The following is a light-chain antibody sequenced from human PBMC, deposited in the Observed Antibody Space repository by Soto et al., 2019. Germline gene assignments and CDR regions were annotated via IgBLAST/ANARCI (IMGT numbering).Light chain of an antibody. V-gene: IGLV2-14*01. J-gene: IGLJ3*02. CDR1: SSDVGAYNY. Sequence: QSALTQPASVSGSPGQSITISCAGTSSDVGAYNYVSWYQQHPGSTPKIIIYEVSNRPSGVSDRFSGSKSGNMASLTISGLQAGDEADYYCSSFTTSSTRVFGGGTKLTVL. CDR3: SSFTTSSTRV. CDR2: EVS.